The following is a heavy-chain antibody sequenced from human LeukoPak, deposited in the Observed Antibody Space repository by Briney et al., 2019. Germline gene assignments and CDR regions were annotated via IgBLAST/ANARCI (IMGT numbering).Heavy chain of an antibody. CDR3: AKIRPPAYDI. V-gene: IGHV3-23*01. J-gene: IGHJ3*02. CDR2: ISGRDSST. Sequence: GGSLRLSCAASGFTFGNSGMSWVRQAPGKGLEWVSAISGRDSSTYYADSVKGRFTISRDNSKNTLYLQMNSLRAEDTAVYYCAKIRPPAYDIWGQGTMVTVSS. CDR1: GFTFGNSG. D-gene: IGHD3-3*02.